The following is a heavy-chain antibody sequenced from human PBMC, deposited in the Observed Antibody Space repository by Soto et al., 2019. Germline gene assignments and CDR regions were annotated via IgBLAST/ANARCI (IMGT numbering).Heavy chain of an antibody. CDR1: GFTFSSYA. D-gene: IGHD1-1*01. CDR3: VKAGTMAGTGTTPRSFDI. CDR2: VRGNGDPP. J-gene: IGHJ3*02. Sequence: GGSLRLSCSASGFTFSSYAMHWVRQAPGKRLEYVSGVRGNGDPPFYADSVKGRFTISRDNSKNTLYLQMDSLRAEDTAVYFCVKAGTMAGTGTTPRSFDIWGRGTMVTVSS. V-gene: IGHV3-64*04.